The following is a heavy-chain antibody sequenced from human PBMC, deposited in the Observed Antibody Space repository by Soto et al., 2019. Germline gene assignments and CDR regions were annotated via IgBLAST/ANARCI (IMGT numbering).Heavy chain of an antibody. CDR2: IYYSGST. V-gene: IGHV4-61*01. D-gene: IGHD3-22*01. Sequence: SETLSLTCTVSGGSVSSGSYYWSWIRQPPGKGLEWIGYIYYSGSTNYNPSLKSRVTISVDTSKNQFSLKLSSVTAADTAVYYCARVAHYYDSSGYYKGVSYFDYWGQGTLVTVSS. CDR1: GGSVSSGSYY. J-gene: IGHJ4*02. CDR3: ARVAHYYDSSGYYKGVSYFDY.